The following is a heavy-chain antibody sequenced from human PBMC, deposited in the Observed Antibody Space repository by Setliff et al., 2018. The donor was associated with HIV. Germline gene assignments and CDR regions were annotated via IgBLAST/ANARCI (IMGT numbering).Heavy chain of an antibody. CDR3: VRAAAGLDV. J-gene: IGHJ4*02. CDR1: GFTLSDHY. Sequence: GGSLRLSCAASGFTLSDHYIDWIRQPPGKGLEWVGRTRNRANNYITDYATSVQGRFTISRDYSKDSLFLQMDNLETEDTAVYYCVRAAAGLDVWSQGIRVTVSS. CDR2: TRNRANNYIT. V-gene: IGHV3-72*01.